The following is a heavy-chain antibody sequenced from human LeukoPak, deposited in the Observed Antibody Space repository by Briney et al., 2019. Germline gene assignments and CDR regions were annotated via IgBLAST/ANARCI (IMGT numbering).Heavy chain of an antibody. D-gene: IGHD6-19*01. V-gene: IGHV4-59*01. CDR3: ARDWAGYSSGWYGNWFDP. CDR1: GGSISSYY. Sequence: PSETLSLTCTVSGGSISSYYWSWIRQPPGKGLEWIGYIYTSGSTNYNPSLKSRVTISVDTSKNQFSLKLRSVTAADTAVYYCARDWAGYSSGWYGNWFDPWGQGTLVTVSS. CDR2: IYTSGST. J-gene: IGHJ5*02.